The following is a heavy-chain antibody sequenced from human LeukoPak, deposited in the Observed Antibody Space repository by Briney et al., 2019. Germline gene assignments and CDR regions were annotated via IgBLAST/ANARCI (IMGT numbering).Heavy chain of an antibody. CDR1: GGTFSSYA. CDR2: IIPNFGTR. CDR3: ARGPVDTATDY. V-gene: IGHV1-69*05. D-gene: IGHD5-18*01. J-gene: IGHJ4*02. Sequence: SVKVSCKASGGTFSSYAINWVRQATGQGLKWMGGIIPNFGTRNYSQKFQGRVTITTDESTSTAYMELSSLTDEDTAVYYCARGPVDTATDYLGQGTLVTVSS.